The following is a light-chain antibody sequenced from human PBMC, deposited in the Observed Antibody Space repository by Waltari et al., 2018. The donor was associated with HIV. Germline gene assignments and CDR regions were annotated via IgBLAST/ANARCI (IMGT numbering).Light chain of an antibody. CDR2: DVS. V-gene: IGLV2-14*03. Sequence: QSALTQPASVSGSPGQSITISCTGTSSDVGHYNYVSWYQQHPDKAPKLIIYDVSTGPSGISDRFSGSKSGNTASLTISGLQNDDEADYFCSSYTGSSTLGVFGTGTRVTVL. CDR1: SSDVGHYNY. J-gene: IGLJ1*01. CDR3: SSYTGSSTLGV.